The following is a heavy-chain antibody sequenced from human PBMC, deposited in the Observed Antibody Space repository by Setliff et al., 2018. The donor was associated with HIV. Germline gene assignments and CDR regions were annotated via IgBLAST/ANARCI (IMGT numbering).Heavy chain of an antibody. Sequence: ASVKVSCKASGHTFSNSDIHWVRRATGQGLEWMGWMNPNTGVAGYALKFQGRVTMTRDTSISTAYMGLSSLTSEDTAVYWCASGKGVGGVIITGGLDVWGKGTTVTVPQ. CDR1: GHTFSNSD. CDR3: ASGKGVGGVIITGGLDV. CDR2: MNPNTGVA. J-gene: IGHJ6*04. D-gene: IGHD3-10*01. V-gene: IGHV1-8*01.